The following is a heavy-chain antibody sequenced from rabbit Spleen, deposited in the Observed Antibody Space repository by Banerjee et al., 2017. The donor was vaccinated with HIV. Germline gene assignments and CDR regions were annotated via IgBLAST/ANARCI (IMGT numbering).Heavy chain of an antibody. D-gene: IGHD1-1*01. V-gene: IGHV1S45*01. J-gene: IGHJ3*01. CDR3: ARDLPDIIGWNFGF. Sequence: QEQLTETGGGLVQPGGSLTLSCKASGIDFTKYYITWVRQAPGKGLEWIGIIYAAKGSTDYASWVNGRFTISKASWTTVTLQMTSLTATDTATYFCARDLPDIIGWNFGFWGQGTLVTVS. CDR2: IYAAKGST. CDR1: GIDFTKYY.